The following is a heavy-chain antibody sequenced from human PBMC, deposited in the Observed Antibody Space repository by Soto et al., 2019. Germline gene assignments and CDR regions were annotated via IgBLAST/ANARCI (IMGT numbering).Heavy chain of an antibody. Sequence: QVQLQQWGAGLLKPSETLSLTCAVYGQSFSGHTWSWIRQSPGKGLEWIGEISQSGSTYYNPSLKTRVTISADTSKNQFSLTLNSVTAADTGVFYCARGSGIAVIPGELEDVHYDHWGQGTLVSVS. CDR2: ISQSGST. CDR1: GQSFSGHT. J-gene: IGHJ4*02. D-gene: IGHD2-2*01. V-gene: IGHV4-34*01. CDR3: ARGSGIAVIPGELEDVHYDH.